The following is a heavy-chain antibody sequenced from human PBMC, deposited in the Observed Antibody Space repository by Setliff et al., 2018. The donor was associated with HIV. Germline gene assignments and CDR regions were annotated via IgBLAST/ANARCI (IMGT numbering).Heavy chain of an antibody. Sequence: GGSLRLSCAASGFTFSSYSMNWVRQAPGKGLEWVSFISRTSSYIYYADSLKGRFTISRDNAKNSLYLQMNSLRAEDTAVYYCARAPAVTTSLFFDYWGQGTLVTVSS. CDR1: GFTFSSYS. D-gene: IGHD4-17*01. CDR2: ISRTSSYI. V-gene: IGHV3-21*01. J-gene: IGHJ4*02. CDR3: ARAPAVTTSLFFDY.